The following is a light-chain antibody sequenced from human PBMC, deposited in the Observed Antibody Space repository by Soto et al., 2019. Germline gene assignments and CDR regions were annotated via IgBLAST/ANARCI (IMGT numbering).Light chain of an antibody. J-gene: IGKJ5*01. CDR3: QQYNNWPIT. V-gene: IGKV3-15*01. CDR1: QSIRSL. Sequence: EVVMTQYPATLSVSPGERATLSCRAAQSIRSLLAWYQHKPGQAPRLLIYGASTRATAIPARFTGSGSGTEFTLTISSLQSEDFAVYYCQQYNNWPITFGQGTRLEI. CDR2: GAS.